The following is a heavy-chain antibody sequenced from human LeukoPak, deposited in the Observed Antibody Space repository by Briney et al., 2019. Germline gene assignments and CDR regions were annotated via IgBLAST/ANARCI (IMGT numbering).Heavy chain of an antibody. D-gene: IGHD1-20*01. J-gene: IGHJ5*02. CDR2: IIPIFGTA. Sequence: ASVKVSCKASGGTFSSYAISWVRQAPGQGLEWMGGIIPIFGTANYAQKFQGRVTITTDESTSPAYMELSSLRSEDTAVYYCARGKGSIAGTLNWFDPWGQRTLVTVSS. V-gene: IGHV1-69*05. CDR3: ARGKGSIAGTLNWFDP. CDR1: GGTFSSYA.